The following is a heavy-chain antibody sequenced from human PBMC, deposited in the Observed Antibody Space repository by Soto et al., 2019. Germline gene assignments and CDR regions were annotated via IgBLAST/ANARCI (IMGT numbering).Heavy chain of an antibody. CDR2: IWYDGSNK. D-gene: IGHD5-18*01. CDR3: ARELWDYYYGMDV. CDR1: GFTFSSYG. Sequence: GGSLRLSCAASGFTFSSYGMHWVRQAPGKGLEWVAAIWYDGSNKYYADSVKGRFTISRDNSKNTLYLQMNSLRAEDTAVYYCARELWDYYYGMDVWGQGTTVTVSS. J-gene: IGHJ6*02. V-gene: IGHV3-33*01.